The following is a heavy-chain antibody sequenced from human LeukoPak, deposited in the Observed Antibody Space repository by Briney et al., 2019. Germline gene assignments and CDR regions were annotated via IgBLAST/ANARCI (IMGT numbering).Heavy chain of an antibody. V-gene: IGHV3-21*01. CDR3: ARDPQYRPRRYYGMDV. D-gene: IGHD5-18*01. J-gene: IGHJ6*02. Sequence: PGGSLRLSCAASGFTFSSYSMNWVRQAPGKGLEWVSSISSSSSYIYYADSVKGRFTISRDNAKNSLYLQMNSLRAEDTAVYYCARDPQYRPRRYYGMDVWGQGTTVTVSS. CDR2: ISSSSSYI. CDR1: GFTFSSYS.